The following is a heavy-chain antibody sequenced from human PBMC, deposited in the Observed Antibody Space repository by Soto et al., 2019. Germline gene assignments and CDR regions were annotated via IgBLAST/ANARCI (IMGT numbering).Heavy chain of an antibody. J-gene: IGHJ5*02. Sequence: QVQLVQSGAEVKKPGASVKVSCKASGYTFTNYGITWVRQAPGQGLEWMGWISAYNGNTNYAQKLQGRVTMTTDTXXSTAYMELRSLRSDDTAVYYCAREITMILAGWFDPWGQGTLVTVSS. CDR3: AREITMILAGWFDP. CDR2: ISAYNGNT. CDR1: GYTFTNYG. D-gene: IGHD3-22*01. V-gene: IGHV1-18*01.